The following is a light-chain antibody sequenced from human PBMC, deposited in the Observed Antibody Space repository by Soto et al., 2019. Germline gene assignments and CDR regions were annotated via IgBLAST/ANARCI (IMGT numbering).Light chain of an antibody. CDR2: GSS. Sequence: VVTPSPGTLSLSPGERATLSCRASQTFSTSYLAWYQQKPGQAPRLLIYGSSSRATGIPDRFSGHGSGTDFTLTISRLEPEDFAVYYCQQYGGSPITFGQGTRLEIK. CDR1: QTFSTSY. V-gene: IGKV3-20*01. CDR3: QQYGGSPIT. J-gene: IGKJ5*01.